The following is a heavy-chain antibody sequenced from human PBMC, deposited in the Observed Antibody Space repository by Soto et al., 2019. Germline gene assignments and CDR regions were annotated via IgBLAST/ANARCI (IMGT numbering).Heavy chain of an antibody. D-gene: IGHD3-10*01. CDR2: ISAYNGNT. V-gene: IGHV1-18*01. J-gene: IGHJ4*02. Sequence: ASVKVSCKASGYTFPSYGISWVRQAPGQGLEWMGWISAYNGNTNYAQKLQGRVTMTTDTSTSTAYMELRSLRSDDTAVYYCARRLWFGDRDDFFDYWGQGTLVTVSS. CDR1: GYTFPSYG. CDR3: ARRLWFGDRDDFFDY.